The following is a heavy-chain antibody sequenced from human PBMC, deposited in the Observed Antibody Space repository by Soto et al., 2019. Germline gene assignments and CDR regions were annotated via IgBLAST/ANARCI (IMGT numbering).Heavy chain of an antibody. J-gene: IGHJ3*02. CDR3: VRQKLWMATINNDAFDI. D-gene: IGHD2-21*01. V-gene: IGHV5-51*01. CDR2: IYPGDSDT. CDR1: GYSFTNYW. Sequence: PGESLKISCKGSGYSFTNYWIAWVRQMPGQGLEWMGIIYPGDSDTTYNPSVQGHVTISVDRSISTAYLQWASLEASDTAMYYCVRQKLWMATINNDAFDIWGQGTMVTVSS.